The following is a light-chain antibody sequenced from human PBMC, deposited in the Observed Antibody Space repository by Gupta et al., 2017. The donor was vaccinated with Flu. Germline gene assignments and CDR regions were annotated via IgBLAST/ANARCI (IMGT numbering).Light chain of an antibody. CDR3: SSYTSSTTLV. CDR2: DVS. CDR1: SSDVGGYNS. Sequence: QSALTQPAPVAGSPGQSITISCTGTSSDVGGYNSVSWYQHQPGKAPKLIIYDVSNWPSGVSDRFSASKSGNTASLTISWLQAEDEAEYYCSSYTSSTTLVFGTGTKVNVL. J-gene: IGLJ1*01. V-gene: IGLV2-14*01.